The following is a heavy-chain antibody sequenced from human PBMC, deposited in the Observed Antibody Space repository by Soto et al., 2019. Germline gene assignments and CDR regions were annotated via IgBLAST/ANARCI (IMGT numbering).Heavy chain of an antibody. V-gene: IGHV3-30-3*01. CDR1: GFTFSSYA. Sequence: QVQLVESGGGVVQPGRSLRLSCAASGFTFSSYAVHWVRQAPGKGLEWVAVISYDGTNKYYADSVKGRFTNSRDNSTNALYLQMNSLRAEDTAVYYCARVRGYSGYDGFDYWGQGSLVTVSS. CDR2: ISYDGTNK. D-gene: IGHD5-12*01. CDR3: ARVRGYSGYDGFDY. J-gene: IGHJ4*02.